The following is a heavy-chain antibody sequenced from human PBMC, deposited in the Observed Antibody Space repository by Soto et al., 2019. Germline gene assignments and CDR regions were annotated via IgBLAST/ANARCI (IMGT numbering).Heavy chain of an antibody. D-gene: IGHD5-12*01. CDR1: GYTFTNYA. CDR3: ARFSGYYLPEY. V-gene: IGHV1-3*05. J-gene: IGHJ4*02. Sequence: VQLVQSGAEEKKPGASVKVSCKASGYTFTNYAMHWVRQAPGQRLEWMGWINAGNGNTKYSQKFQGRVTITRDTSASTAYMELSSLRSEDTAVYYCARFSGYYLPEYWGQGTLVKVSS. CDR2: INAGNGNT.